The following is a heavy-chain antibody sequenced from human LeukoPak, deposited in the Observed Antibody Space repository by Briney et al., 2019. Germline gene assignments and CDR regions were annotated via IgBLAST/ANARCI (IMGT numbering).Heavy chain of an antibody. J-gene: IGHJ6*03. Sequence: GASVKVSCKATGYTFTGYYMHWVRQAPGQGLEWMGWINPNSGGTYYSQKFQGRVSMTRDTTISKAYMELRSLRSDDTAVDYCARGPRIAAAGYYYCYYMDVWGKGTTVTISS. V-gene: IGHV1-2*02. CDR3: ARGPRIAAAGYYYCYYMDV. CDR2: INPNSGGT. CDR1: GYTFTGYY. D-gene: IGHD6-13*01.